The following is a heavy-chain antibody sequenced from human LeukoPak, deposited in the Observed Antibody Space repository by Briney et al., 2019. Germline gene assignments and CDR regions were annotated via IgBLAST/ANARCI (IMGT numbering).Heavy chain of an antibody. CDR3: ARVDFWSGYSPLDAFDI. V-gene: IGHV1-18*01. CDR1: GYTFTSYG. J-gene: IGHJ3*02. D-gene: IGHD3-3*01. Sequence: ASVKVSCKASGYTFTSYGISWVRRAPGQGLEWMGWISAYNGNTNYAQKLQGRVTMTTDTSTSTAYMELRSLRSDDTAVYYCARVDFWSGYSPLDAFDIWGQGTMVTVSS. CDR2: ISAYNGNT.